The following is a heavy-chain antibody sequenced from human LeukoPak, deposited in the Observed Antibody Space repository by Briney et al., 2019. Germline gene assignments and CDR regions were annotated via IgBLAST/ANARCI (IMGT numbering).Heavy chain of an antibody. CDR1: GFTFRKSA. Sequence: PGGSLRLSCAASGFTFRKSAMTWVRQAPGKGLEWVSAISGSGDITYYADSVKGRFTISRDNSKNTLHLQMNNLRAEDTAFYYFTIAYYGSGMIGIYFYYMDAWGNGTTVTVSS. CDR3: TIAYYGSGMIGIYFYYMDA. V-gene: IGHV3-23*01. J-gene: IGHJ6*03. CDR2: ISGSGDIT. D-gene: IGHD3-10*01.